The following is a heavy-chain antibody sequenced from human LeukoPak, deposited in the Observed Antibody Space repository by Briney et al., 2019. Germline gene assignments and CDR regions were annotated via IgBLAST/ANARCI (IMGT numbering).Heavy chain of an antibody. J-gene: IGHJ4*02. D-gene: IGHD3-22*01. Sequence: SETLSLTCTVSGYSISSGYYWGWIRQPPGKGLEWIGSIYHSGSTYYNPSLKSRVTISVDTSKNQFSLKLSSVTAADTAVYYCTRELSGSQDSWGQGTLVTVSS. V-gene: IGHV4-38-2*02. CDR2: IYHSGST. CDR3: TRELSGSQDS. CDR1: GYSISSGYY.